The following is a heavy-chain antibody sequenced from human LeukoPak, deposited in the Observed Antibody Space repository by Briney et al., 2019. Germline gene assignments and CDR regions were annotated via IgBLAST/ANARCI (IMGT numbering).Heavy chain of an antibody. D-gene: IGHD2-2*02. V-gene: IGHV1-2*04. CDR3: ATYCSSTSCYKKGAFDI. Sequence: ASVKVSCKASGYTFTSYGISWVRQAPGQGLEWMGWINPNSGGTNYAQKFQGWVTMTRDTSISTAYMELSRLRSDDTAVYYCATYCSSTSCYKKGAFDIWGQGTMVTVSS. J-gene: IGHJ3*02. CDR1: GYTFTSYG. CDR2: INPNSGGT.